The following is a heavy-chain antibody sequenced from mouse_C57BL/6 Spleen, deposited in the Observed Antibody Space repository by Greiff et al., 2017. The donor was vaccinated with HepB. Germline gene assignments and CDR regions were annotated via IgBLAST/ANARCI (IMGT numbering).Heavy chain of an antibody. V-gene: IGHV2-2*01. Sequence: QVQLQQSGPGLVQPSQSLSITCTVSGFSLTSYGVHWVRQSPGKGLEWLGVIWSGGSTDYNAAFISRLSISKDNSKSQVFFKMNSPQADDTAIYYCARGSKGFAYWGQGTLVTVSA. CDR3: ARGSKGFAY. CDR2: IWSGGST. D-gene: IGHD2-5*01. CDR1: GFSLTSYG. J-gene: IGHJ3*01.